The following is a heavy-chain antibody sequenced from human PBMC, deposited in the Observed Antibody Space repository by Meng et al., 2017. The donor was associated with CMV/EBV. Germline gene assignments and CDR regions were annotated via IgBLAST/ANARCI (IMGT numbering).Heavy chain of an antibody. J-gene: IGHJ5*02. CDR2: IIPILGRA. Sequence: SVTVSCKASGGTFSSYAISWVRQAPGQGREWMGGIIPILGRANYVQKFQGRVTITADKSTSTAYMELSSLRSKDTAVYYCARFQLPGPHNWFDPWGQGTLVTVSS. D-gene: IGHD2-2*01. CDR3: ARFQLPGPHNWFDP. V-gene: IGHV1-69*10. CDR1: GGTFSSYA.